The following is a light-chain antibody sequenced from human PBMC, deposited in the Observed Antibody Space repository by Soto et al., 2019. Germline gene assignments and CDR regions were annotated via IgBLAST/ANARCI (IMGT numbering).Light chain of an antibody. V-gene: IGLV2-14*01. Sequence: QSVLTQPASVSGSPGQSITISCTGTSSDLGSYNFVSWYQQLPGKAPKLIIYEVSNRPSGVSNRFSGSKSGNTASLTISGLQAEDEAEYYCSSYTNINTRACVFGTGTKVTVL. CDR3: SSYTNINTRACV. CDR1: SSDLGSYNF. CDR2: EVS. J-gene: IGLJ1*01.